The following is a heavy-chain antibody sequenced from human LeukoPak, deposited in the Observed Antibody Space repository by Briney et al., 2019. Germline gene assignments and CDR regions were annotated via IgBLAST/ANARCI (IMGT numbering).Heavy chain of an antibody. J-gene: IGHJ4*02. Sequence: GGSLRLSCAASGFTFSSYAMSWVRPAPRQGREWVSAISVSGGSTYHANSVKGRFTISRDNTKNTLYLQMNSLRAEDTAVYYCAKAVGPYYYDSSGYYKSYYFDYWGQGTLVTVSS. D-gene: IGHD3-22*01. CDR3: AKAVGPYYYDSSGYYKSYYFDY. V-gene: IGHV3-23*01. CDR2: ISVSGGST. CDR1: GFTFSSYA.